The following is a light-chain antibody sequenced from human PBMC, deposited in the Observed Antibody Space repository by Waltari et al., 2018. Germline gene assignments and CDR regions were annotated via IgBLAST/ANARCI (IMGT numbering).Light chain of an antibody. Sequence: EIVSTQSPGTLSLSPGERATLSCRASQTVRTTYLAWYQQKPGQAPTLLIYGASSRATGIPDRFSGSGSGTDFSLTISSLEPEDFAVYYCQQYDISPLTFGGGTKVEIK. CDR1: QTVRTTY. J-gene: IGKJ4*01. CDR2: GAS. CDR3: QQYDISPLT. V-gene: IGKV3-20*01.